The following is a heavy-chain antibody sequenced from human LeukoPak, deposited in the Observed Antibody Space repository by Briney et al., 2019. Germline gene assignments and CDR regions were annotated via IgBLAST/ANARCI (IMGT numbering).Heavy chain of an antibody. CDR1: GVSISSYY. Sequence: SETLSLTCTVAGVSISSYYWSWIRQPPGKGLEWIVYIYTSGSTNHNPSLKSRVTISVDTSKNQFSLKLSSVTAADTAVYYCARRRDGYTYYFDYWGQGTLVTVSS. J-gene: IGHJ4*02. D-gene: IGHD5-24*01. CDR2: IYTSGST. V-gene: IGHV4-4*09. CDR3: ARRRDGYTYYFDY.